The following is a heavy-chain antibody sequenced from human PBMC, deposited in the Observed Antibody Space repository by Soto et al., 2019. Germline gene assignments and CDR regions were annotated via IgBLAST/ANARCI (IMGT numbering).Heavy chain of an antibody. J-gene: IGHJ6*03. D-gene: IGHD2-15*01. CDR2: ISAYNGNT. V-gene: IGHV1-18*01. CDR3: GRAPLDKGSGSQHYYYYYSMAV. Sequence: QVQLVQSGAEVKKPGASVKVSCKASGYTFTSYGISWVRQAPGQGLEWMGWISAYNGNTNYAQKLQGRVTMTTDTSRSTAYRGLGSRRPDDTALFYGGRAPLDKGSGSQHYYYYYSMAVGGKGPPVPVSS. CDR1: GYTFTSYG.